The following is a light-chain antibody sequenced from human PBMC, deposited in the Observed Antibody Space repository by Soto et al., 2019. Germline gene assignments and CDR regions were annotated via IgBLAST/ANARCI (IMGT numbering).Light chain of an antibody. CDR2: EVS. V-gene: IGLV2-14*01. CDR1: SSDVGSYNY. Sequence: QSALTQPASVSGSPGQSITISCTGTSSDVGSYNYVSWYQLHPGKAPKLMIYEVSNRPSGVSNRFSGSKSGDTASLTISGLQAEDEADYYCCSLTTRDSHVFGTGTKVTVL. CDR3: CSLTTRDSHV. J-gene: IGLJ1*01.